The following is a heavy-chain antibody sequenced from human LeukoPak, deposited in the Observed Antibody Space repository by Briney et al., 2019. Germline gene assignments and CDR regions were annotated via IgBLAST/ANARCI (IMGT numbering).Heavy chain of an antibody. Sequence: ASVKLSCKASGYTFTSYYMHWVRQAPGQGLEWMGIINPSGGSTSYAQKFPGRVTMTRDTSTSTVYMELSSLRSEDTAVYYCAKELARGYYYDSSGYPIDYWGQGTLVTVSS. CDR3: AKELARGYYYDSSGYPIDY. J-gene: IGHJ4*02. V-gene: IGHV1-46*01. D-gene: IGHD3-22*01. CDR1: GYTFTSYY. CDR2: INPSGGST.